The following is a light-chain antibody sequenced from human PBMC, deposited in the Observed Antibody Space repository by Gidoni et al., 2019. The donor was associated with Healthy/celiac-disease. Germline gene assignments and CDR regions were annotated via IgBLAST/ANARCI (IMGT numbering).Light chain of an antibody. CDR1: QGISSY. CDR2: AAS. J-gene: IGKJ4*01. V-gene: IGKV1-8*01. Sequence: AIRMTQSPSSFSASTGDRVTITCRASQGISSYLAWYQQKPGKAPKLLIYAASTLQSGVPSRFSGSGSGTDFTLTISCLQSEDFATYYCQQYYRYPIDFGGGTKVEIK. CDR3: QQYYRYPID.